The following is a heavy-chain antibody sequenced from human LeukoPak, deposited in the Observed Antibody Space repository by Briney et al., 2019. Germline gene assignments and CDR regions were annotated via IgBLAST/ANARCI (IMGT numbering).Heavy chain of an antibody. J-gene: IGHJ4*02. V-gene: IGHV3-53*05. Sequence: GGSLRLSCAASGFTVSSNYMSWVRQAPGKGLEWVSVIYSGGSTYYADSVKGRFTISRDNAKNSLYLQMNSLRAEDTALYYCAKGGGATIYSPFDYWGQGTLVTVSS. CDR3: AKGGGATIYSPFDY. D-gene: IGHD1-26*01. CDR2: IYSGGST. CDR1: GFTVSSNY.